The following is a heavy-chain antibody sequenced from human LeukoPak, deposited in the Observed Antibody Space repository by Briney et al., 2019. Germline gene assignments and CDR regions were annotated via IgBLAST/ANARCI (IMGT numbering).Heavy chain of an antibody. Sequence: ASVKVSCKATSRISWVRQAPGQGLEWMGWIGTYGGDTYYAQKFQGRITVTTDTSTSTVYMELRNLRSDDTAVYYCARDLWNFYDDSSYNRDFDSWGQGTLVTVSS. CDR3: ARDLWNFYDDSSYNRDFDS. J-gene: IGHJ5*01. CDR1: TSR. D-gene: IGHD3-22*01. V-gene: IGHV1-18*01. CDR2: IGTYGGDT.